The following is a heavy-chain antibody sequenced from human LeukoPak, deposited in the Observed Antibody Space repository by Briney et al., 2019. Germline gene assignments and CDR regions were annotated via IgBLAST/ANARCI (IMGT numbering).Heavy chain of an antibody. CDR3: ARAACSSTNCYAGYYYGMDV. D-gene: IGHD2-2*01. CDR2: IYYSGTT. CDR1: GDSISSGGSY. Sequence: SETLSLTCTVSGDSISSGGSYWSWTRQHPGEGLEWIGYIYYSGTTNYNPSLKSRVTISVDTSENQFSLKLSSVTAADTAVYYCARAACSSTNCYAGYYYGMDVWGQGTTVTVSS. J-gene: IGHJ6*02. V-gene: IGHV4-31*03.